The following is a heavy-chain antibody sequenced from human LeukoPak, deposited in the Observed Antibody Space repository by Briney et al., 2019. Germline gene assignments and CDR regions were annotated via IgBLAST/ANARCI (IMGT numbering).Heavy chain of an antibody. Sequence: GGSLRLSCAASGFTFSSLAMSWVRQAPGKGLEWVSSISSSSSYIYYADSVKGRFTISRDNAKNSLYLQMNSLRAEDTAVYYCARDSGSSWYPHFDYWGQGTLVTVSS. J-gene: IGHJ4*02. CDR2: ISSSSSYI. CDR1: GFTFSSLA. V-gene: IGHV3-21*01. D-gene: IGHD6-13*01. CDR3: ARDSGSSWYPHFDY.